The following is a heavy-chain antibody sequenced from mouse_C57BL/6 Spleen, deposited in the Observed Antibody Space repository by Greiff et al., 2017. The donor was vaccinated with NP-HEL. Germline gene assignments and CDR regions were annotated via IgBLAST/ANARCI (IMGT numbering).Heavy chain of an antibody. CDR3: ARVYDSRFYWYFDV. D-gene: IGHD1-1*01. CDR1: GFTFSDYY. Sequence: EVQRVESEAGLVQPGSSVKLSCTASGFTFSDYYMAWVRQGPEKGLEWVANINYDGSSTYYLDSLKSRFTISRDNAKNMLYLQMSSLKSEDTATYCGARVYDSRFYWYFDVWGTGTTVTVSS. J-gene: IGHJ1*03. V-gene: IGHV5-16*01. CDR2: INYDGSST.